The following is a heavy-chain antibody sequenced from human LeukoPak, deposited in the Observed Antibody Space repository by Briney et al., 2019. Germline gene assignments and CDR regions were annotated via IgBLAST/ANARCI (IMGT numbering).Heavy chain of an antibody. V-gene: IGHV3-23*01. CDR1: GFTFSSCA. J-gene: IGHJ3*02. CDR2: ISGSGGST. CDR3: AEYLRDGATRTSEAFDI. D-gene: IGHD1-26*01. Sequence: GGSLRLSCAASGFTFSSCAMSWVRQAPGKGLEWVSTISGSGGSTYYADSVKGRFTISRDNSKDTLYLQMNSLRAEDTAVYYCAEYLRDGATRTSEAFDIWGQGTMVTVSS.